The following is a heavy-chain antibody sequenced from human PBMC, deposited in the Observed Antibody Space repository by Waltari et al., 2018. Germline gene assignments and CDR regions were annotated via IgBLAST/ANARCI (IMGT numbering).Heavy chain of an antibody. CDR1: GYTFTSYA. Sequence: QVQLVQSGSELKKPGASVKVSCKASGYTFTSYAMNWVRQAPGQGLEWMGWINTNTGNPTYAQGFTGRFVFSLDTSVSTAYRQISSLKAEDTAVYYCARVGYCSGGSCYGVQGWYFDLWGRGTLVTVSS. J-gene: IGHJ2*01. CDR2: INTNTGNP. D-gene: IGHD2-15*01. CDR3: ARVGYCSGGSCYGVQGWYFDL. V-gene: IGHV7-4-1*02.